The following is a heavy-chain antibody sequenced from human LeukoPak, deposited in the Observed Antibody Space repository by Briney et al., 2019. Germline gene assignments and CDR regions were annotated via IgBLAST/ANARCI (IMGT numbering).Heavy chain of an antibody. Sequence: GGSLRLSCAASGFTFSRYWMSWVRQAPGKGLEWVANIKQDGSEKYYADSVKGRFTISRDNSKNTLYLQMNSLRAEDTAVYYCAKGLWYYYDSSGYVDYWGQGTLVTVSS. D-gene: IGHD3-22*01. CDR1: GFTFSRYW. J-gene: IGHJ4*02. V-gene: IGHV3-7*01. CDR2: IKQDGSEK. CDR3: AKGLWYYYDSSGYVDY.